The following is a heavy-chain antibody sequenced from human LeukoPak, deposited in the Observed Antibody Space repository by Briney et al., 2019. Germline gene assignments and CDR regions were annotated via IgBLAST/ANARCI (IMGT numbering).Heavy chain of an antibody. V-gene: IGHV1-46*01. D-gene: IGHD7-27*01. J-gene: IGHJ4*02. CDR1: GYTFTSYY. Sequence: ASVKVSCKASGYTFTSYYMHWVRQAPGQGLEWMGTINPSGGSTSYAQKFQGRVTMTRDTSTSTVYMELSSLRSEDTAVYYCARSTGDHDYFDYWGQGTLVTVSS. CDR3: ARSTGDHDYFDY. CDR2: INPSGGST.